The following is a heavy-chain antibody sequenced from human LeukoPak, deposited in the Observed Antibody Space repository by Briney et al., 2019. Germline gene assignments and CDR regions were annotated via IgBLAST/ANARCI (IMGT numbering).Heavy chain of an antibody. CDR2: ISSSTSYI. D-gene: IGHD4-17*01. CDR1: GGSISSGGYY. CDR3: ARAGGSTVSHSDY. Sequence: PSETLSLTCTVSGGSISSGGYYWSWIRQAPGTGLEWVSSISSSTSYIYYADSVKGRFTISKDNAKNSLYLQMNSLRAEDTAVYYCARAGGSTVSHSDYWGQGTLVTVSS. V-gene: IGHV3-21*01. J-gene: IGHJ4*02.